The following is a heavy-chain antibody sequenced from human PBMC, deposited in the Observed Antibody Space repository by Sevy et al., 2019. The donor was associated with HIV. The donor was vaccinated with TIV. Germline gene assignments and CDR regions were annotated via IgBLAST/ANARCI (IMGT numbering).Heavy chain of an antibody. CDR1: GFTFSNYW. Sequence: GSLRLSCAASGFTFSNYWMSWVRQAPGKGLEWVANIKQDGSEKYYVDSVKGRFTISRDNAKNSLYLQMNSLGAEDTAVYYCARPYRTDPFYYSGSGGYYYPSYFDYWGQGTLVTVSS. V-gene: IGHV3-7*01. D-gene: IGHD3-22*01. CDR2: IKQDGSEK. CDR3: ARPYRTDPFYYSGSGGYYYPSYFDY. J-gene: IGHJ4*02.